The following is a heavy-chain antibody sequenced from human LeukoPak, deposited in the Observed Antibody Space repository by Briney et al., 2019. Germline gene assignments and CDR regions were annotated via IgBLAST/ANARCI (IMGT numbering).Heavy chain of an antibody. J-gene: IGHJ4*02. CDR2: IWYDGSNK. Sequence: GGSLRLSCAASGFTFSTYGMHWVRQAPGKGLEWLTDIWYDGSNKYYTDSVKGRFTISRDNSKNTLYLQMSSLRAEDTAVYYCARDSNSYGSGATIDYWGQGTLVTASS. CDR1: GFTFSTYG. D-gene: IGHD3-10*01. V-gene: IGHV3-33*01. CDR3: ARDSNSYGSGATIDY.